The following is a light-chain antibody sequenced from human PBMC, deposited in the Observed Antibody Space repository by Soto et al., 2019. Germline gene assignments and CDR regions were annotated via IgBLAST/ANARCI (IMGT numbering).Light chain of an antibody. J-gene: IGLJ1*01. V-gene: IGLV2-14*01. CDR2: DVS. CDR3: SSYTSGSTACV. CDR1: SSDVGGYNY. Sequence: QSALTQPASVSGSPGQSITISCTGTSSDVGGYNYVSWYQQHPGKAPKLMIYDVSNRPSGVSNRFSGSKSGNTASLTISGLQAEDEADYYCSSYTSGSTACVFGTGTKSPS.